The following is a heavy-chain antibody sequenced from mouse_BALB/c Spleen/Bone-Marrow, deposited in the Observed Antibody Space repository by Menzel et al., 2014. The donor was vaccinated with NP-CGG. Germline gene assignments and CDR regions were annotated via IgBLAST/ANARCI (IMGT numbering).Heavy chain of an antibody. CDR1: GYTFTDYE. D-gene: IGHD4-1*01. V-gene: IGHV1-15*01. Sequence: QVQLQQSGAELVRPGASVTLSCKASGYTFTDYEMHWVKQTPVHGLEWIGAIDPETGGTAYNQKFKGKATLTADKSSSTAYMELRSLTSEDSAVYYCTSSETGPFAYWGQGTLVTVSA. CDR2: IDPETGGT. CDR3: TSSETGPFAY. J-gene: IGHJ3*01.